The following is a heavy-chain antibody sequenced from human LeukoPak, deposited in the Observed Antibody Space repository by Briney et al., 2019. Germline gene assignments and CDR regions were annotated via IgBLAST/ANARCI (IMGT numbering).Heavy chain of an antibody. CDR1: GGTFSSYA. J-gene: IGHJ1*01. V-gene: IGHV1-69*11. CDR3: ARGDYDSLGAPAGEAFQH. Sequence: SVKVSCKASGGTFSSYAISWVRQVPGQGLEWMGRIIPILGTANYAQKFQGRVTITADESTSTAYMELSSLRSEDTAVYYCARGDYDSLGAPAGEAFQHWGQGTLVTVSS. D-gene: IGHD3-3*01. CDR2: IIPILGTA.